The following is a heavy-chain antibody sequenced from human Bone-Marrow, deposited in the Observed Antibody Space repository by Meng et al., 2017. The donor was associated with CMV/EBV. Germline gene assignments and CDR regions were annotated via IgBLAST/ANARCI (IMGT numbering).Heavy chain of an antibody. V-gene: IGHV4-59*12. CDR3: ARGRTTWGY. D-gene: IGHD1-1*01. J-gene: IGHJ4*02. CDR2: IHYSGST. Sequence: SETLSLTCNVSGGSISSYYWSWIRQSPGKGLEWIGYIHYSGSTYYNPSLKSRASISVDTSKDQFSLKLSSVTAADTAVYYCARGRTTWGYWGQGTLVTVSS. CDR1: GGSISSYY.